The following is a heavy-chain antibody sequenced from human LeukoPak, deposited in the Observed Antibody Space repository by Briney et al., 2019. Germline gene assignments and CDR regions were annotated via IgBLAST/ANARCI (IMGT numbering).Heavy chain of an antibody. CDR1: VFSFSIYS. D-gene: IGHD6-19*01. Sequence: GGSLRLSCAASVFSFSIYSIHWVRQAPGKGLEWVAVISHEGSNQYYADSVKGRFTISRDNSKNMVYLQMNSLRAEDTAVYYCARTREQWQVLDYWGQGTLVTVSS. J-gene: IGHJ4*02. CDR3: ARTREQWQVLDY. V-gene: IGHV3-30*04. CDR2: ISHEGSNQ.